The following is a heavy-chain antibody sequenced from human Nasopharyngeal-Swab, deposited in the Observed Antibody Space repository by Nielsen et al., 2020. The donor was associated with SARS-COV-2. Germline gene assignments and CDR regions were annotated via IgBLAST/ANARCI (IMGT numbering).Heavy chain of an antibody. Sequence: GESLKISCAASGFTFSSYGMHWVRQAPGKGLEWVAVISYDGSNKYYADSVKGRFTISRDNSKNTLYLQMNSLRAEDTAMYYCAKDRTAMVTGYMDVWGKGTTVTVSS. D-gene: IGHD5-18*01. J-gene: IGHJ6*03. CDR3: AKDRTAMVTGYMDV. CDR2: ISYDGSNK. V-gene: IGHV3-30*18. CDR1: GFTFSSYG.